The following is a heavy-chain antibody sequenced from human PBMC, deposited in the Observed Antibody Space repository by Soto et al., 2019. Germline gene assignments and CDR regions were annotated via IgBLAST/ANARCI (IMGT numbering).Heavy chain of an antibody. Sequence: GASVKVSCKASGGTFSSYAISWVRQAPGQGLEWMGGIIPIFGTANYAQKFQGRVTITADESTSTAYMELSSLRSEDTAVYYCARGWFGEFSTENWFDPWGQGTPVTVSS. CDR3: ARGWFGEFSTENWFDP. D-gene: IGHD3-10*01. CDR1: GGTFSSYA. CDR2: IIPIFGTA. V-gene: IGHV1-69*13. J-gene: IGHJ5*02.